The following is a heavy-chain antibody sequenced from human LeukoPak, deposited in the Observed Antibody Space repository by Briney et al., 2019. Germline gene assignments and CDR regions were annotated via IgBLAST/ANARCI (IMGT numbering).Heavy chain of an antibody. D-gene: IGHD3-10*01. CDR3: SSSALNYYGSGSREDYFDY. CDR1: GFTFGDYA. CDR2: IRGKAYGGTT. V-gene: IGHV3-49*04. Sequence: PGRSLRLSCTASGFTFGDYAMSWVRQAPGKGLEWVGFIRGKAYGGTTEYAASVKGRFTISRDDSKSIAYLQMNSLKTEDTAVYYCSSSALNYYGSGSREDYFDYWGQGTLVTVSS. J-gene: IGHJ4*02.